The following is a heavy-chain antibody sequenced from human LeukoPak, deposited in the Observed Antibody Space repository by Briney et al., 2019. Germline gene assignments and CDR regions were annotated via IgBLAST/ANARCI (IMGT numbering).Heavy chain of an antibody. V-gene: IGHV1-69*05. CDR1: GGTFSSYA. J-gene: IGHJ4*02. CDR2: LIPIFGTA. D-gene: IGHD2-21*02. CDR3: ARVHIVVVTAIGFDY. Sequence: SVKVSCKASGGTFSSYAISWVRQAPGQGLEWMGRLIPIFGTANYAQKFQGRVSITTDESTSTAYMELRSLRSDGTAVYYCARVHIVVVTAIGFDYWGQGTLVTVSS.